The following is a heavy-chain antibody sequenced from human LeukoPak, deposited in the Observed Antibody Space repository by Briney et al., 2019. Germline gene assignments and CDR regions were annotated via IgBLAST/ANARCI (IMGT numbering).Heavy chain of an antibody. CDR3: ARRANGGHDAFDI. D-gene: IGHD2-8*01. Sequence: SETLSLTCTVSGGSISSSSYYWGWIRQPPGKGLEWIGSIYYSGSTYYNPSLKSRVTISVDTSKNQFSLKLSSVTAADTAVYYCARRANGGHDAFDIWGQGTMVTVSS. CDR2: IYYSGST. J-gene: IGHJ3*02. V-gene: IGHV4-39*07. CDR1: GGSISSSSYY.